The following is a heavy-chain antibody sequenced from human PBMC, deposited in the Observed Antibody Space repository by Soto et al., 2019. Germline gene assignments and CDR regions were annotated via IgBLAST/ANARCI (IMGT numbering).Heavy chain of an antibody. Sequence: PGGSLRLSCAASGFTFSSYGMHWVRQAPGKGLEWVAVIWYDGSNKYYADSVKGRFTISRDNSKNTLYLQMNSLRAEDTAVYYCASDHRYPHSSRWYPVDYWGQGTLATVSS. J-gene: IGHJ4*02. CDR1: GFTFSSYG. CDR2: IWYDGSNK. CDR3: ASDHRYPHSSRWYPVDY. D-gene: IGHD6-13*01. V-gene: IGHV3-33*01.